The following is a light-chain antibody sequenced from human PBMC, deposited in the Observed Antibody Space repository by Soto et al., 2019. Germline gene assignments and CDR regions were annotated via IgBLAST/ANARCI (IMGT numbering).Light chain of an antibody. CDR2: DAS. CDR1: QTVSGRY. CDR3: QHYGSSPWT. J-gene: IGKJ1*01. Sequence: EIVLTQSAGTLSLSPGERATLSCRASQTVSGRYLAWFQQKPGQTPRLLIYDASTRAAVVPDRFSGSGSGTDFSLTINRLEPEDFAVYYCQHYGSSPWTFGQGTKVEIK. V-gene: IGKV3-20*01.